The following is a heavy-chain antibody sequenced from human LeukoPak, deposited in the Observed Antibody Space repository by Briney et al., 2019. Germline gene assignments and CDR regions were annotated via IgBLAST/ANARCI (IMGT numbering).Heavy chain of an antibody. V-gene: IGHV4-34*01. D-gene: IGHD2-2*01. J-gene: IGHJ4*02. CDR3: ARDKADCSSASCYDNFDY. CDR2: INHSGST. CDR1: GGSFSGYY. Sequence: SETLSLTCAVYGGSFSGYYWSWIRQPPGKGLEWIGEINHSGSTNYNPSLKSRVTISVDTSKNQFSLKLSSVTAADTAVYYCARDKADCSSASCYDNFDYWGQGTLVTVSS.